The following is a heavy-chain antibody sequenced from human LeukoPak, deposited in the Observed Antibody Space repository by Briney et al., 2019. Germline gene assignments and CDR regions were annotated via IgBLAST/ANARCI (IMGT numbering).Heavy chain of an antibody. Sequence: ASVKVSCKASGYTFTSYGISWVRQAPGQGLEWMGWINPNSGGTNYAQKFQGRVTMTRDTSISTAYMELSRLRSDDTAVYYCARDYLGWLTYYFDYWGQGTLVTVSS. D-gene: IGHD5-12*01. J-gene: IGHJ4*02. CDR1: GYTFTSYG. CDR2: INPNSGGT. V-gene: IGHV1-2*02. CDR3: ARDYLGWLTYYFDY.